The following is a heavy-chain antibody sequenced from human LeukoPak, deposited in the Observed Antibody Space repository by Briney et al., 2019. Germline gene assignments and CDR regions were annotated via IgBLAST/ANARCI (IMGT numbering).Heavy chain of an antibody. D-gene: IGHD2-2*01. CDR3: ARAGIVPATTLFDP. V-gene: IGHV1-46*01. CDR1: GYTFTSNY. Sequence: ASVKVSCKASGYTFTSNYIHWVRQAPGQGLEWMGMIYPSGGSTSYAQKFQGRVTMTRDTSTSTVYMELSSLRSEDTAVYYCARAGIVPATTLFDPWGQGTLVTVSS. CDR2: IYPSGGST. J-gene: IGHJ5*02.